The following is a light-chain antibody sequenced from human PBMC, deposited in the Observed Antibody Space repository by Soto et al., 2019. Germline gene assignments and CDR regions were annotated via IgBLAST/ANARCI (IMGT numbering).Light chain of an antibody. CDR2: TSS. CDR3: QQANSFPRT. Sequence: DIQMTQSPSSVSASVGDRVTITCRASQGVGSWLAWYQQKPGKAPKLLIFTSSNLQSGVPSRFSGSGSGTHFSLTISRLQPEDFETYYCQQANSFPRTFGQGTKVDIK. V-gene: IGKV1D-12*01. J-gene: IGKJ1*01. CDR1: QGVGSW.